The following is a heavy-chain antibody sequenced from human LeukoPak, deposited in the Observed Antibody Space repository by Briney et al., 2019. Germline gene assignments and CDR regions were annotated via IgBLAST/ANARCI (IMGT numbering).Heavy chain of an antibody. V-gene: IGHV3-53*01. D-gene: IGHD3-10*01. CDR1: GFTFSSSA. J-gene: IGHJ4*02. Sequence: GGSLRLSCAASGFTFSSSAMSWVRQAPGKGLEWVSVIYSGGSTYYADSVKGRFTISRDNSKNTLYLQMNSLRAEDTAVYYCARVGGGSGPYYFDYWGQGTLVTVSS. CDR3: ARVGGGSGPYYFDY. CDR2: IYSGGST.